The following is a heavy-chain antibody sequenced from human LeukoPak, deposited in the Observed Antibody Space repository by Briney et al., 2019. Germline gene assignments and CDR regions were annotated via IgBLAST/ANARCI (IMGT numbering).Heavy chain of an antibody. D-gene: IGHD2-15*01. CDR2: TYYRSKWFS. J-gene: IGHJ4*02. CDR1: GDSVSSNSAA. CDR3: ARARGYLEN. V-gene: IGHV6-1*01. Sequence: SQTLSLTCAISGDSVSSNSAAWNWIRQSPSRGLEWLGRTYYRSKWFSAYALSVRSRISIKPDTSKNQFTLQLNSVTPEDTAVYYCARARGYLENWGQGTLVTVS.